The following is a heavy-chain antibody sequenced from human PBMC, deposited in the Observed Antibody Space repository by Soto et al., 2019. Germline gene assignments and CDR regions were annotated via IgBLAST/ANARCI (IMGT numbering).Heavy chain of an antibody. CDR3: ARETVAAAATGFDY. CDR1: GDSVSSNSAA. CDR2: TYYRSKWYN. Sequence: QVQLQQSGPGLVKPSQTLSLTCAISGDSVSSNSAAWNWIMQSPSRGLELLGRTYYRSKWYNDYAVSVKSRITINPDTSKNQFSLQLNSVTPEDTAVYYCARETVAAAATGFDYWGQGTLVTVSS. V-gene: IGHV6-1*01. D-gene: IGHD6-13*01. J-gene: IGHJ4*02.